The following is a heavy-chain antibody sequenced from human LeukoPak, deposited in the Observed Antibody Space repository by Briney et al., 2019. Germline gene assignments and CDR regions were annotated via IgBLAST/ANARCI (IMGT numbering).Heavy chain of an antibody. D-gene: IGHD6-13*01. Sequence: GGPLRLSCAASGLHFSSYAMSCLRHAPGKGLEWVSAISGSGGSTYYAAPVKGRFTISRDNSKNTLYVQMNSVRAEDTAVYYCAKDLNLAPPPDSRSWYSVSEPYFQHWGQRTLVTVSS. CDR3: AKDLNLAPPPDSRSWYSVSEPYFQH. V-gene: IGHV3-23*01. CDR1: GLHFSSYA. CDR2: ISGSGGST. J-gene: IGHJ1*01.